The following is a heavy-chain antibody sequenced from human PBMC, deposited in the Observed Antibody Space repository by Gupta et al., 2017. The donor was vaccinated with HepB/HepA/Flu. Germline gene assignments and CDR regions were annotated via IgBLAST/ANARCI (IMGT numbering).Heavy chain of an antibody. CDR1: GYTFTSYE. J-gene: IGHJ6*03. CDR2: MNPNSGNT. CDR3: ARMYYDILTGYYIYYYMDV. Sequence: QVQLVQSGAEVKKPGASVKVSCKASGYTFTSYESNWVRQATGQGLEWMGWMNPNSGNTGYAQKFQGRVTITRNTSISTAYMELSSLKSEDTAVYYWARMYYDILTGYYIYYYMDVWGKGTTVTVSS. V-gene: IGHV1-8*03. D-gene: IGHD3-9*01.